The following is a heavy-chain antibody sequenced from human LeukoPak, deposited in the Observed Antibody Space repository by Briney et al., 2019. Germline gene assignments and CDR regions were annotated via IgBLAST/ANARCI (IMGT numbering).Heavy chain of an antibody. CDR3: ARQVVPACFDP. D-gene: IGHD2-2*01. J-gene: IGHJ5*02. V-gene: IGHV1-69*02. CDR1: EGTFSSYT. Sequence: SVKVFCKASEGTFSSYTISWVRQAPGQGLEWMGRIIPILGIANYAQKFQGRVTITADKSTSTAYMELSSLRSEDTAVYYCARQVVPACFDPWGQGTLVTVSS. CDR2: IIPILGIA.